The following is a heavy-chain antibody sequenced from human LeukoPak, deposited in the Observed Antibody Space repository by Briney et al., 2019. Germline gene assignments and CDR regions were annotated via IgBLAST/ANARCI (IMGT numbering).Heavy chain of an antibody. CDR2: INSDGSNT. D-gene: IGHD5-24*01. V-gene: IGHV3-74*01. CDR1: GFTFSSYW. J-gene: IGHJ4*02. CDR3: ARDGVEMASLDY. Sequence: GGSLRLSCAASGFTFSSYWMHWVRQAPGKGLVWVSRINSDGSNTCYADSVKGRFTISRDNAKNTLYLQMNSLRAEDTAVYYCARDGVEMASLDYWGQGTLVTVSS.